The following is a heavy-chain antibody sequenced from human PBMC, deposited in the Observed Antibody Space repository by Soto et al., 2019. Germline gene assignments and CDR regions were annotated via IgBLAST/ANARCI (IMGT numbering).Heavy chain of an antibody. V-gene: IGHV4-28*01. D-gene: IGHD6-13*01. CDR1: DYSINSPNW. J-gene: IGHJ4*02. CDR3: AELRGSSFFEH. CDR2: VYYSGAT. Sequence: QVQLQESGPGLVKPSDTLSLTCTISDYSINSPNWWGWIRQPPGKGLQWIGSVYYSGATYYNPSLKGRVTMAVDTPKNRFSLTLRPVTAMDTAVYYCAELRGSSFFEHWGRGALVTVSS.